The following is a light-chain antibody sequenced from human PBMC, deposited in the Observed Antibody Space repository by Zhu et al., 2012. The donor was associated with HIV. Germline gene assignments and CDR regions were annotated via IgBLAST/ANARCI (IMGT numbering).Light chain of an antibody. CDR2: RTS. V-gene: IGKV1-39*01. CDR1: RSIGSY. J-gene: IGKJ2*02. Sequence: DIQMTQSPSSLSASVGDRVTITCRASRSIGSYLNWYQQKQGKAPKVLVYRTSGLQSGVPSRFSGRGSETDFTLTITSLQPEDSATYFCQQTYSNPCTFGLGDQAGDQT. CDR3: QQTYSNPCT.